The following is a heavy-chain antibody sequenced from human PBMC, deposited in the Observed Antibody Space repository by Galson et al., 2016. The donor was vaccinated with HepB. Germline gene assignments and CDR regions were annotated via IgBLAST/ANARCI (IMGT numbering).Heavy chain of an antibody. CDR3: ASFPQLRYYYDSSVSHAFDN. V-gene: IGHV3-11*03. Sequence: SLRLSCAATGFNFRDHYMNWVRQAPGKGPEWVSFMSSSRSYTNYADSVKGRFTISRDNAQNSLYLQMTSLRAEDTAVYSCASFPQLRYYYDSSVSHAFDNWSQGTMVTVSS. D-gene: IGHD3-22*01. CDR2: MSSSRSYT. CDR1: GFNFRDHY. J-gene: IGHJ3*02.